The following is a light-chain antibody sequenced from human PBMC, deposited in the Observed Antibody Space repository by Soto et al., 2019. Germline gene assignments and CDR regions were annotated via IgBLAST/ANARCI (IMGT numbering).Light chain of an antibody. CDR3: SSFADTNTLL. J-gene: IGLJ2*01. V-gene: IGLV2-8*01. CDR2: EVT. CDR1: GSEIAVYDF. Sequence: QSVLTQPPSASGSPGQSVTISCAGAGSEIAVYDFVSWYQQHPGKAPKLIIYEVTKRPSGVPDRFSGSKSGNTASLTVSRLQAEDESDYYCSSFADTNTLLFGGGTKLTVL.